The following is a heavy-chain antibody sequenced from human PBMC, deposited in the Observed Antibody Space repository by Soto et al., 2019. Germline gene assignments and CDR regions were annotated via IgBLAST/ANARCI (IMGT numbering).Heavy chain of an antibody. CDR1: GFTFTGYW. Sequence: PGGSLRLSCAASGFTFTGYWIHWVRQAPGRGLVWVSRVDEDGSATTYADSVMGRFTISRDNAKNTVHLHMSSLRVDDTAVYYCVRGGALGSLDSWGQGTLVTVSS. CDR3: VRGGALGSLDS. CDR2: VDEDGSAT. J-gene: IGHJ4*02. V-gene: IGHV3-74*03.